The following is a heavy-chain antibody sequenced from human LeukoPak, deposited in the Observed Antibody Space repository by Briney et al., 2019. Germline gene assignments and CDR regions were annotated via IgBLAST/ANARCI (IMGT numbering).Heavy chain of an antibody. J-gene: IGHJ4*02. CDR3: ARSGGYSGYDIDY. Sequence: PSETLSLTCAVYGGSFSGYYWSWIRQPPGKGLEWIGEINHSGGTNYNPSLKSRVTISVDTSKNQFSLKLSSVTAADTAVYYCARSGGYSGYDIDYWGQGTLVTVSS. CDR2: INHSGGT. D-gene: IGHD5-12*01. V-gene: IGHV4-34*01. CDR1: GGSFSGYY.